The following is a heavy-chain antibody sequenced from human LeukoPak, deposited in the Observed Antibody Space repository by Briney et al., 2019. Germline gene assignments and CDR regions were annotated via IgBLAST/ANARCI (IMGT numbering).Heavy chain of an antibody. Sequence: GSLRLSCAASGFPFSSYGMHWVRQAPGKGLEWVAFIRYDGSNKYYADSVKGRFTISRDNSKNTLYLQMNSLRAEDTAVYYCANADIVVVVAAADPFDYWGQGTLVTVSS. J-gene: IGHJ4*02. CDR3: ANADIVVVVAAADPFDY. D-gene: IGHD2-15*01. V-gene: IGHV3-30*02. CDR2: IRYDGSNK. CDR1: GFPFSSYG.